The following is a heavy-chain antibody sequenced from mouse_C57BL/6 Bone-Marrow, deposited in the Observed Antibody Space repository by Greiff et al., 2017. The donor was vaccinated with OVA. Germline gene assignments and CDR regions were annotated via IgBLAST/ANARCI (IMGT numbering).Heavy chain of an antibody. J-gene: IGHJ2*01. CDR3: ASRSPWDRYYFDY. CDR2: IYPRDGST. CDR1: GYTFTDHT. D-gene: IGHD3-3*01. V-gene: IGHV1-78*01. Sequence: VQLQESDAELVKPGASVKISCKVSGYTFTDHTIHWMKQRPEQGLEWIGYIYPRDGSTKYNEKFKGKATLTADKSSSTAYMQLNSLTSEDAAVYVCASRSPWDRYYFDYWGQGTTLTVSS.